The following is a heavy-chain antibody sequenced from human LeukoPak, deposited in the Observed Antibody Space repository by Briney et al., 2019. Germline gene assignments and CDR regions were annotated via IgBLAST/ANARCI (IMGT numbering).Heavy chain of an antibody. D-gene: IGHD2-2*01. J-gene: IGHJ4*02. CDR3: ASTERCSTTCPLDY. Sequence: SSETLSLTCAVYGGSFRGYYWSWIRQPPGKGLEWIGEINHSGSTNYDPSLKSRVTISLDTSMKKFSLKLNSVTAADTAVYYCASTERCSTTCPLDYWGQGTLVTVSS. CDR2: INHSGST. V-gene: IGHV4-34*01. CDR1: GGSFRGYY.